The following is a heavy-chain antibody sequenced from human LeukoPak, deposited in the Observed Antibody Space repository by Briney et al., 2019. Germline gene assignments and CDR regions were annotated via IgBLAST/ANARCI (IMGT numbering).Heavy chain of an antibody. Sequence: GGSLRLSCAASGFTFSSYEMNWVRQAPGKGLEWVSYISSSGSTIYYADSVKGRFTISRDNAKNSLYLQMNSLRAEDTAVYYCAKSGRRGYSYGYRFKYYYDYWGQGTLVTVSS. CDR1: GFTFSSYE. V-gene: IGHV3-48*03. D-gene: IGHD5-18*01. CDR3: AKSGRRGYSYGYRFKYYYDY. CDR2: ISSSGSTI. J-gene: IGHJ4*02.